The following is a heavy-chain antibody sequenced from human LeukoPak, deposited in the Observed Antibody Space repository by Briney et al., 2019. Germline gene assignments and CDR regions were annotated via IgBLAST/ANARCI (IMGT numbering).Heavy chain of an antibody. CDR3: TREYSSSWIGFDP. Sequence: GGSLRLSCTASGFTFGDYAMSWFRQAPGQGLEWVGFIRSKAYGGTTEYAASVKGRFTISRDDSKSIAYLQMNSLKTEDTAVYYCTREYSSSWIGFDPWGQGTLVTVSS. CDR1: GFTFGDYA. V-gene: IGHV3-49*03. D-gene: IGHD6-13*01. J-gene: IGHJ5*02. CDR2: IRSKAYGGTT.